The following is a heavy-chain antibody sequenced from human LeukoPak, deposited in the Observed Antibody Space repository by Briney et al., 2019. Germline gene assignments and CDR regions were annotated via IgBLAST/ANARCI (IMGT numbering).Heavy chain of an antibody. CDR3: ARLPGTCRFDP. CDR1: GGSISSGDYY. V-gene: IGHV4-61*08. D-gene: IGHD1-1*01. Sequence: SETLSLTCTVSGGSISSGDYYWSWIRQPPGKGLEWIGYIYYSGSTNYNPSLKSRVTISVDTSKNQFSLKLRSVTAADTAVYYCARLPGTCRFDPWGQGTLVIVSS. J-gene: IGHJ5*02. CDR2: IYYSGST.